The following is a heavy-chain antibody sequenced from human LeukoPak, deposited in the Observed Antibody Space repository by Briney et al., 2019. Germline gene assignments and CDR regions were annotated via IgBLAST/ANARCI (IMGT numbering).Heavy chain of an antibody. V-gene: IGHV3-53*01. D-gene: IGHD3-10*02. J-gene: IGHJ6*04. CDR1: GFTVSSNY. CDR3: AELGITMIGGV. CDR2: IYSGGST. Sequence: GGSLRLSCAASGFTVSSNYMTWVRQAPGKGLEWVSVIYSGGSTYYADSVKGRFTISRDNAKNSLYLQMNSLRAEDTAVYYCAELGITMIGGVWGKGTTVTISS.